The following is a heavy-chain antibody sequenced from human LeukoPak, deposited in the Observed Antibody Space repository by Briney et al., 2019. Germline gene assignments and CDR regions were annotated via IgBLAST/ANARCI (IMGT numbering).Heavy chain of an antibody. V-gene: IGHV3-33*01. D-gene: IGHD1-26*01. CDR2: IWYDGSNK. CDR1: GFTFSSYG. CDR3: AREVGATHYYYYYYMDV. J-gene: IGHJ6*03. Sequence: PGRSLRLSCAASGFTFSSYGMHWVRQAPGKGLEWVAVIWYDGSNKYYADSVKGRFTISRDNSKNTLYLQMNSLRAEDTAVYYCAREVGATHYYYYYYMDVWGKGTTVTVSS.